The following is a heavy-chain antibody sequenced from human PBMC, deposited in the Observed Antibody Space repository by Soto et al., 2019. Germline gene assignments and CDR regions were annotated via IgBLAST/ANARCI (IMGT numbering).Heavy chain of an antibody. V-gene: IGHV3-15*01. CDR3: TTVREITMVRGVILGGYYYMDV. CDR2: IKSKTDGGTT. D-gene: IGHD3-10*01. CDR1: GFTFSNAW. J-gene: IGHJ6*03. Sequence: GGSLRLSCAASGFTFSNAWMSWVRQAPGKGLEWVGRIKSKTDGGTTDYAAPVKGRFHISRDDSKNTLYLQMNSLKTEDTAVYYCTTVREITMVRGVILGGYYYMDVWGKGTTVTVSS.